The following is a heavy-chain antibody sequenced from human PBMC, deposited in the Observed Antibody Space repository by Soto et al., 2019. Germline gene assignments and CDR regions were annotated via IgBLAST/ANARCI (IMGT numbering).Heavy chain of an antibody. CDR1: GFTFSSYA. D-gene: IGHD2-21*02. Sequence: GGSLRLSCTASGFTFSSYAMHWVRQAPGKVLEWVAVISYDGSNKYYADSVKGRFTISRDNSKNTLYLQMNSLRAEDTAVYYCARGGYCGGYCYSSGAHCDRQDVWARGSTDLVSS. J-gene: IGHJ6*02. CDR3: ARGGYCGGYCYSSGAHCDRQDV. V-gene: IGHV3-30-3*01. CDR2: ISYDGSNK.